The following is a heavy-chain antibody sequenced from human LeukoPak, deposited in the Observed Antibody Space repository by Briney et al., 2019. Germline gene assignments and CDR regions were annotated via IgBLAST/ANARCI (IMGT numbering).Heavy chain of an antibody. V-gene: IGHV4-59*08. D-gene: IGHD6-19*01. Sequence: SETQSLTCTVSGGSISSYYWSWIRQPPGKGLEWIGYIYYSGSTNYNPSLKSRVTISVDTSKNQFSLKLSSVTAADTAVYYCARQQWLVLNQYYFDYWGQGTLVTVSS. CDR2: IYYSGST. J-gene: IGHJ4*02. CDR1: GGSISSYY. CDR3: ARQQWLVLNQYYFDY.